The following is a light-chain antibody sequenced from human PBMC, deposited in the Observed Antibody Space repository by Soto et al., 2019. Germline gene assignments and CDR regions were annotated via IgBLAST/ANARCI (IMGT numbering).Light chain of an antibody. CDR2: KAS. CDR1: QSISSW. CDR3: QQYENYWT. J-gene: IGKJ1*01. V-gene: IGKV1-5*03. Sequence: DLQMTQSPSTLSASVGDRVSITCRASQSISSWLAWYQQKPGKAPKLLIYKASSLESGVPSRFSGSGCGTEFTLTISSLQSDDFATYYCQQYENYWTFGQGTKVEIK.